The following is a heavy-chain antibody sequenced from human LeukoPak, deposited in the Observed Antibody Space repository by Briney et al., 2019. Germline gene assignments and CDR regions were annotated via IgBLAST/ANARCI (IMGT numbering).Heavy chain of an antibody. CDR2: IYYSGST. J-gene: IGHJ5*02. D-gene: IGHD3-3*01. CDR3: ARGAYYDFWSVYWFDP. V-gene: IGHV4-39*01. CDR1: GGSISSSSYY. Sequence: SETLSLTCTVSGGSISSSSYYWGWIRQPPGKGLESIGCIYYSGSTYYNPSLKSRVTISVDTSKNQFSLKLSSVTAADTAVYYCARGAYYDFWSVYWFDPWGQGTLVTVSS.